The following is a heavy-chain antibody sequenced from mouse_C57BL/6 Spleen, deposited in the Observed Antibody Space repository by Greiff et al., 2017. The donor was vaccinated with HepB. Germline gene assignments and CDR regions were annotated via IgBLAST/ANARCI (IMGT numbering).Heavy chain of an antibody. J-gene: IGHJ3*01. CDR3: ARWEIYSRAWFAY. CDR1: GYTFTSYW. V-gene: IGHV1-7*01. Sequence: QVQLKESGAELAKPGASVKLSCKASGYTFTSYWMHWVKQRPGQGLEWIGYINPSSGYTKYNQKFKDKATLTADKSSSTAYMQLSSLTYEDSAVYYCARWEIYSRAWFAYWGQGTLVTVSA. CDR2: INPSSGYT. D-gene: IGHD2-1*01.